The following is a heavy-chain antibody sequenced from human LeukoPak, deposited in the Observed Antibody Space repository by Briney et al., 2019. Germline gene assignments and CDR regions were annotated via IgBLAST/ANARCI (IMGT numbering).Heavy chain of an antibody. D-gene: IGHD2-2*01. CDR3: AKDDIVVVPAPFDY. J-gene: IGHJ4*02. Sequence: GGSLRLSCAASGFTVSSNYMSWVRQAPGKGLEWVSVIYSGGSTYYADSVKGRFTISRDNAKNTLYLQMNSLRAEDTAVYYCAKDDIVVVPAPFDYWGQGTLVTVSS. CDR1: GFTVSSNY. CDR2: IYSGGST. V-gene: IGHV3-53*01.